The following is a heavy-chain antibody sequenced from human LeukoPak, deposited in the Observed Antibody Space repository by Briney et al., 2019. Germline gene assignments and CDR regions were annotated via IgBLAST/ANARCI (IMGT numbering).Heavy chain of an antibody. V-gene: IGHV3-7*01. J-gene: IGHJ4*02. CDR1: GFTFSSYW. CDR3: ARDLRFLEWLLFDY. D-gene: IGHD3-3*01. CDR2: IKQDGSEK. Sequence: PGGSLRLSCAASGFTFSSYWMSRVRQAPGKGLEWVSNIKQDGSEKYYVGSVKGRFTISRDNAKNSLYLQMNSLRAEDTAVYYCARDLRFLEWLLFDYWGQGTLVTVSS.